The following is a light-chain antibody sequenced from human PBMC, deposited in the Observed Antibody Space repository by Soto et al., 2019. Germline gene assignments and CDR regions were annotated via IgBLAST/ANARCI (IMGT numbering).Light chain of an antibody. Sequence: DIRMSQSPSTLSASVGDRVTITCRASQSISSWLAWYQQKPGKAPKLLIYKASSLESGVPSRFSGSGSGTEFTLTISSLQPDDFPTYYCQQYNSYSTFCQGTKVDIK. V-gene: IGKV1-5*03. J-gene: IGKJ1*01. CDR3: QQYNSYST. CDR2: KAS. CDR1: QSISSW.